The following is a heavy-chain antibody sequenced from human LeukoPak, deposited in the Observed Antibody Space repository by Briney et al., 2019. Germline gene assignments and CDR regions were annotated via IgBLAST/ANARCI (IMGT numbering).Heavy chain of an antibody. CDR1: GFTFSVSA. CDR2: IRSKANNYAT. CDR3: THSSSYLDI. J-gene: IGHJ3*02. V-gene: IGHV3-73*01. Sequence: PGGSESLFCAASGFTFSVSAMHWVRQASGRGLEWVGRIRSKANNYATAYAASVKGRFTISRDDSKNTAYLQTDSLKTEDSAVYYCTHSSSYLDIWGQGTMVTVSS. D-gene: IGHD6-6*01.